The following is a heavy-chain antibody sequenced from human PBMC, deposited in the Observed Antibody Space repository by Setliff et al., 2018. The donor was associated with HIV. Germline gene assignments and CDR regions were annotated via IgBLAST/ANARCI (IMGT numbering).Heavy chain of an antibody. D-gene: IGHD3-3*01. CDR1: GFTFGDYA. Sequence: GGSLRLSCTTSGFTFGDYAMSWVRQAPGKGLEWVGFIRSKAYGGTIEYAASVKGRFTISRDDSKSIAYLQMNSLKTEDTAVYYCTRDIGEAYYNFWDAYEYFDYWGQGTQVTVSS. J-gene: IGHJ4*02. V-gene: IGHV3-49*04. CDR2: IRSKAYGGTI. CDR3: TRDIGEAYYNFWDAYEYFDY.